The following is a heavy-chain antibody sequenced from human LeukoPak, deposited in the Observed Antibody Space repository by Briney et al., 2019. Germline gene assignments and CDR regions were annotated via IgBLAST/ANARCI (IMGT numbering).Heavy chain of an antibody. Sequence: ASVKVSCKASGYTFTSYDINWVRQATGQGLEWMGWMNPNSGNTGYAQKFQGRVTMTRNTSISTAYMELSSLRPEDTAVYYCARVKRMVRGVRGYWFDPWGQGTLVTVSS. CDR2: MNPNSGNT. J-gene: IGHJ5*02. V-gene: IGHV1-8*01. CDR3: ARVKRMVRGVRGYWFDP. CDR1: GYTFTSYD. D-gene: IGHD3-10*01.